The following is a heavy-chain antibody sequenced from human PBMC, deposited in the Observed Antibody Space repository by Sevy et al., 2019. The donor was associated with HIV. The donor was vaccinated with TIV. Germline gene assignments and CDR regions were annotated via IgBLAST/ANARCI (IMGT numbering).Heavy chain of an antibody. CDR2: SNEDGSTT. D-gene: IGHD3-16*01. CDR3: ARDIGGLGSF. V-gene: IGHV3-74*01. J-gene: IGHJ6*02. Sequence: GGSLRLSCAASGFTFSSYWMHWVRQAPGEGLVWVSRSNEDGSTTNYADSVKGRFTISRDNAKNTLYLQMHSLRAEDTAVYYCARDIGGLGSFWGQGTTVTVSS. CDR1: GFTFSSYW.